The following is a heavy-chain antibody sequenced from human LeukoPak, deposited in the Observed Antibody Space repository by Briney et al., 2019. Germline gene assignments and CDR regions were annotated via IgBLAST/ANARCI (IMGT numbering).Heavy chain of an antibody. CDR2: ISGSGGST. Sequence: PGGSLRLSCAASGFTFSSCGMSWVRQAPGKGLEWVSGISGSGGSTYYADSVKGRFTISRDNSKNTLYLRMNSLRAEDTAVYYCAKGPPCVVRGVIITLPYYYYYYMDVWGKGTTVTISS. V-gene: IGHV3-23*01. J-gene: IGHJ6*03. CDR1: GFTFSSCG. D-gene: IGHD3-10*01. CDR3: AKGPPCVVRGVIITLPYYYYYYMDV.